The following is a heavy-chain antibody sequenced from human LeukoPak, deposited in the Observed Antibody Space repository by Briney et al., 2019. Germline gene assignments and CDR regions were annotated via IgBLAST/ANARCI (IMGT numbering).Heavy chain of an antibody. J-gene: IGHJ4*02. V-gene: IGHV3-13*01. CDR1: GFTFSSYD. CDR3: ARAAGYSSSLDY. CDR2: IGTAGDT. Sequence: PGGSLRLSCAASGFTFSSYDMHWVRQATGKGLEWVSAIGTAGDTYYPGSVKGRFTISRENAKNSLYLQMNSLRAGDTAVYYCARAAGYSSSLDYWGQGTLVTVSS. D-gene: IGHD6-13*01.